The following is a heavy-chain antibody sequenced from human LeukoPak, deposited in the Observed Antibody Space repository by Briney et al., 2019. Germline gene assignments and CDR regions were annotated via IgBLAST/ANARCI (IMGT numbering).Heavy chain of an antibody. CDR1: GYTFTGYY. D-gene: IGHD3-22*01. J-gene: IGHJ5*02. CDR3: ARGGVYDSSGYPFGP. V-gene: IGHV1-2*02. Sequence: ASVKVSCKASGYTFTGYYMHWVRQAPGQGLEWMGWINPNSGGTNYAQKFQGRVTMTRDTSISTAYMELSRLRSDDTALYYCARGGVYDSSGYPFGPWGQGTLVTVSS. CDR2: INPNSGGT.